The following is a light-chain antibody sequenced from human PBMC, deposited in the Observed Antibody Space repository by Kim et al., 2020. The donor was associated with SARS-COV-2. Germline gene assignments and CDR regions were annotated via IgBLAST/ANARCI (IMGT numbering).Light chain of an antibody. CDR1: SSDVGGYNF. Sequence: QSALTQPASVSGSPGQSITISCTGTSSDVGGYNFVSWYQQHPGKVPKLMIYDVTNRPSGVSDSFSGSKSGNTASLTISGLQAEDEADYYCSSYTSTNTWVFGGGTQLTVL. J-gene: IGLJ3*02. V-gene: IGLV2-14*03. CDR3: SSYTSTNTWV. CDR2: DVT.